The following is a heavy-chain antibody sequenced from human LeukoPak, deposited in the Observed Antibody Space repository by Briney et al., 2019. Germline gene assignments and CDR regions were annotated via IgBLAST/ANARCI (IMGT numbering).Heavy chain of an antibody. CDR3: AKDYYDSSGPDY. V-gene: IGHV3-7*01. J-gene: IGHJ4*02. Sequence: GGSLRLSCAASGFTFSSYWMSWVRQAPGKGLEWVANIKKDGSEKYYADSVKGRFTISRDNSKNTLYLQMNSLRAEDTAVYYCAKDYYDSSGPDYWGQGTLVTVSS. CDR1: GFTFSSYW. D-gene: IGHD3-22*01. CDR2: IKKDGSEK.